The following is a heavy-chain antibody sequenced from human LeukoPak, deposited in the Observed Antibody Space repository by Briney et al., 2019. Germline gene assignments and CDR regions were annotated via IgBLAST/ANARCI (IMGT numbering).Heavy chain of an antibody. Sequence: PGGSLRLSCAASGFTFSNAWMSWVRQAPGKGLEWVGRMKRKTDGCATDYAAPVKGRFTISRDNSKNTLYLQMSSLKTADTAVYYCTTERGSASWYEYYFDYWGQGTLVTVPS. CDR3: TTERGSASWYEYYFDY. D-gene: IGHD6-13*01. V-gene: IGHV3-15*01. CDR2: MKRKTDGCAT. CDR1: GFTFSNAW. J-gene: IGHJ4*02.